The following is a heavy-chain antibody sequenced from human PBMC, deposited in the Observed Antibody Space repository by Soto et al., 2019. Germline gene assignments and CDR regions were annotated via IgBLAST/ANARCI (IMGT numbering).Heavy chain of an antibody. Sequence: EVQLLESGGDLVQPGGSLRLSCAASGFPFSAYVMTWVRRAPGRGQEWISAISGSGDTAYYAESVKGRFTISRDNSRNTLYLKMNNLTVEDTAVYSCAKARFDSRGTFFRVGFYDVWGRGTLVTVST. D-gene: IGHD3-22*01. V-gene: IGHV3-23*01. CDR3: AKARFDSRGTFFRVGFYDV. CDR1: GFPFSAYV. CDR2: ISGSGDTA. J-gene: IGHJ4*02.